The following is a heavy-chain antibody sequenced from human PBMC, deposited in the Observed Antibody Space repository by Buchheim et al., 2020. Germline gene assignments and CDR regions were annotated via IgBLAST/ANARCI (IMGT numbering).Heavy chain of an antibody. D-gene: IGHD5-12*01. CDR2: IKQDGSEK. Sequence: EVQLLESGGGLVQPGGSLRLSCAASGLTFSSYGMSWVRQTPGKGLEWVANIKQDGSEKYYVDSVKGRFTISRDNAKNSLYLQMNSLRAEDTAVYYCARDRIVAVVDYWGQGTL. CDR3: ARDRIVAVVDY. CDR1: GLTFSSYG. J-gene: IGHJ4*02. V-gene: IGHV3-7*03.